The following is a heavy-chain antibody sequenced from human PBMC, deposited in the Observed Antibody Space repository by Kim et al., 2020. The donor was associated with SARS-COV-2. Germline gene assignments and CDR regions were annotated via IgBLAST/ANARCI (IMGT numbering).Heavy chain of an antibody. J-gene: IGHJ4*02. CDR1: GYTFTSYA. Sequence: ASVKVSCKASGYTFTSYAMNWVRQAPGQGLEWMGWINTNTGNPTYAQGFPGRFVFSLDTSVSTAYLQICSLKAEDTAVYYCALRFPRPKTPRDQNHPQPSENPGYSSSWYICPPRSLGDGIDYWGQGTLVTVSS. CDR3: ALRFPRPKTPRDQNHPQPSENPGYSSSWYICPPRSLGDGIDY. CDR2: INTNTGNP. V-gene: IGHV7-4-1*01. D-gene: IGHD6-13*01.